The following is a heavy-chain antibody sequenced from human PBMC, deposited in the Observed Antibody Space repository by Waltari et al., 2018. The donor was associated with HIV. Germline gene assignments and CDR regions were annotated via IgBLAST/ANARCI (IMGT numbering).Heavy chain of an antibody. CDR1: GFIFDDYT. J-gene: IGHJ6*02. CDR3: ASSLGITYGLDV. V-gene: IGHV3-43*01. D-gene: IGHD7-27*01. Sequence: EVQLVESGGVVVQPGGSLRLSCAASGFIFDDYTMHWVRQAPGKSLEWVSLISWDGGSTSYVDSVKGRFTISRDNSKNSLYLQMNSLTTEDTALYFCASSLGITYGLDVWGQGTTVTVSS. CDR2: ISWDGGST.